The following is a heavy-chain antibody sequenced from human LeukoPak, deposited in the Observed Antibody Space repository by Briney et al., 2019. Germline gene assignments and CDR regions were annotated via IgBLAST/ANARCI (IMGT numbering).Heavy chain of an antibody. D-gene: IGHD6-13*01. CDR3: ARDVSSSWYPSSGY. CDR2: ISAYNGNK. V-gene: IGHV1-18*01. CDR1: GYTFTSYG. J-gene: IGHJ4*02. Sequence: ASVKVSCKASGYTFTSYGISWVRQAPGQGLEWVGWISAYNGNKNYAQKLQGRVTMTTDTSTSTAYMELRSLRSDDTAVYYCARDVSSSWYPSSGYWGQGTLVTVSS.